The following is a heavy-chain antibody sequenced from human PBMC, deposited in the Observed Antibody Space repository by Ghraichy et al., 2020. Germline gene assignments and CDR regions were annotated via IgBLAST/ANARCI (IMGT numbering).Heavy chain of an antibody. J-gene: IGHJ6*02. V-gene: IGHV3-74*01. CDR2: IKNDGSST. CDR1: GFTFSRYS. Sequence: GGSLRLSCAASGFTFSRYSMHWVRQVPGKGLVWVSRIKNDGSSTGYADSVKGRFTISRDDAKNTLSLQMNSRRGEDTAVYYCARGYYYGMDVWGQGTTVTVSS. CDR3: ARGYYYGMDV.